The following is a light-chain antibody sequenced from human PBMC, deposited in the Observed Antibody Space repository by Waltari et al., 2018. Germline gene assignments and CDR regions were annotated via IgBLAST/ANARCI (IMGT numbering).Light chain of an antibody. V-gene: IGKV3-20*01. CDR3: QHHVRLPAT. J-gene: IGKJ1*01. Sequence: IVLTQSPGTLSLSPGERATLSCRASQSVGKYLAWYQQKPGQAPRLLIYGASSRAPGIPYKFSGSGSGADFSLTISRLEPEDFAVYYCQHHVRLPATFGQGTKVE. CDR1: QSVGKY. CDR2: GAS.